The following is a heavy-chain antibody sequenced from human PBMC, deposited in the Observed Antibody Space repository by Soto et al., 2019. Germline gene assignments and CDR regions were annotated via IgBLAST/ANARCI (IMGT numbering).Heavy chain of an antibody. CDR2: IIYDGSKK. CDR1: VFRFSSSD. V-gene: IGHV3-30*18. D-gene: IGHD2-21*02. Sequence: GRSLRLSCAACVFRFSSSDMHLARQAPGKGLEWVAVIIYDGSKKEYADSVKGRFTVSRDNSKDTVYLQMNNLRPEDTGVYYCAKDPHDFASFCCYGMDVWAQGTSVTVSS. CDR3: AKDPHDFASFCCYGMDV. J-gene: IGHJ6*02.